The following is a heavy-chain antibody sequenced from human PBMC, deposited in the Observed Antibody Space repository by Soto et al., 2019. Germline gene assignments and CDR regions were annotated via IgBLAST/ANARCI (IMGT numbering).Heavy chain of an antibody. D-gene: IGHD6-19*01. CDR3: AKSSGWYVNNWLDP. V-gene: IGHV3-23*01. J-gene: IGHJ5*02. Sequence: MTWVRQAPGKGLEWVSSITGSGGATYHAVSVRGRFTISRDNAKNTLYLQMNSLRAEDTAMYYCAKSSGWYVNNWLDPWGQGTLVTVSS. CDR2: ITGSGGAT.